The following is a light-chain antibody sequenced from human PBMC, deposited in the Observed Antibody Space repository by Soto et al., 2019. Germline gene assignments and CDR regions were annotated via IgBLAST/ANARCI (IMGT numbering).Light chain of an antibody. CDR2: DAS. CDR1: QSVSSY. V-gene: IGKV3-11*01. Sequence: EIVLTQSPATLSLSPGERATLSCRASQSVSSYLAWYQQKPGQAPRLLIYDASSRATGIPARFSGSGSGTEFTLTISSLEPEDFAVYYCQQLSNWPVTFGQGTRVDIK. CDR3: QQLSNWPVT. J-gene: IGKJ1*01.